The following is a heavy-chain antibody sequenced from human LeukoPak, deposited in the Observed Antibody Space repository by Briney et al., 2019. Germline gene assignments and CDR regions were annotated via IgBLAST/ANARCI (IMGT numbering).Heavy chain of an antibody. CDR2: IYTGGST. Sequence: PSETLSLTCTVSGGSISSYYWSWIRPPAGKGLEWIGRIYTGGSTNYNPSLKSRVTMSVDTSKNQFSLKLSSVTAADTAVYYCARDESPLRWSYWGQGTLVTVSS. J-gene: IGHJ4*02. D-gene: IGHD4-17*01. V-gene: IGHV4-4*07. CDR3: ARDESPLRWSY. CDR1: GGSISSYY.